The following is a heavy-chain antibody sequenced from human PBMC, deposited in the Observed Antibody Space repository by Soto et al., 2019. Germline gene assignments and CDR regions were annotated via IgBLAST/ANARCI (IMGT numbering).Heavy chain of an antibody. V-gene: IGHV1-69*02. D-gene: IGHD5-12*01. CDR3: ARGPEWLRFGPIDY. J-gene: IGHJ4*02. Sequence: QVQLVQSGAEVKKPGSSVKVSCKASGGTFSSYTISWVRQAPGQGLEWMGRIIPILGIANYAQKFQGRVTITADNSTSTAYMELSSLRSEDKDVYYWARGPEWLRFGPIDYWGQGTLVTGSS. CDR1: GGTFSSYT. CDR2: IIPILGIA.